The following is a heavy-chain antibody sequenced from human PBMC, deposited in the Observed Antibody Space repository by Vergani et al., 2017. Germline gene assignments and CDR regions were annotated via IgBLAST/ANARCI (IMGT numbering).Heavy chain of an antibody. CDR1: GFTFSSYD. J-gene: IGHJ4*02. CDR2: IGTADDT. CDR3: ARGDYYGSGSYYGALGY. Sequence: EVQLVESGGGLVQPGGSLRLSCAASGFTFSSYDMHWVRHATGKGLEWVSAIGTADDTYYPGSVKGRFTISRENAKNSLYLQMNSLRAGDTAVYYCARGDYYGSGSYYGALGYWGQGTLVTVSS. V-gene: IGHV3-13*01. D-gene: IGHD3-10*01.